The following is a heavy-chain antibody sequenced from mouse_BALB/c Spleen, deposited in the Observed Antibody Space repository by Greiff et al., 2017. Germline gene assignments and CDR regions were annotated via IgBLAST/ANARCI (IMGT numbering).Heavy chain of an antibody. Sequence: EVQGVESGGDLVKPGGSLKLSCAASGFTFSSYGMSWVRQTPDKRLEWVATISSGGSYTYYPDSVKGRFTISRDNAKNTLYLQMSSLKSEDTAMYYCARQALVATGFDYWGQGTTLTVSS. D-gene: IGHD1-1*01. CDR3: ARQALVATGFDY. CDR1: GFTFSSYG. CDR2: ISSGGSYT. J-gene: IGHJ2*01. V-gene: IGHV5-6*01.